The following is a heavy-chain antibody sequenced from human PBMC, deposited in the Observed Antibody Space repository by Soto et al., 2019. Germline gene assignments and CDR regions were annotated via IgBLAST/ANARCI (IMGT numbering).Heavy chain of an antibody. D-gene: IGHD6-6*01. CDR1: GGSFSGYY. Sequence: PSQTLSLTCAVYGGSFSGYYWSWIRQPPGKXPQCIGEINHSGSSNDNPSLKSRVTISVVTSKNQFSLKLSSVTAADTAVYYCARVRRNSSSSKFYYYYYGMYVWGQGPTVTVSS. CDR3: ARVRRNSSSSKFYYYYYGMYV. J-gene: IGHJ6*02. V-gene: IGHV4-34*01. CDR2: INHSGSS.